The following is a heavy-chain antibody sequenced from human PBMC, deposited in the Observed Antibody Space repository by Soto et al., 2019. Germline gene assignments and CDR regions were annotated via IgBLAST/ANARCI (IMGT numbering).Heavy chain of an antibody. V-gene: IGHV1-2*02. CDR3: ARDSVVVVVAAHNWFDP. CDR2: INPNSGGT. D-gene: IGHD2-15*01. Sequence: ASVKVSCKASGYTFTGYYMHWVRQAPGQGLEWMGWINPNSGGTNYAQKFQGRVTMTRDTSISTAYMELSRLRSDDTDVYYCARDSVVVVVAAHNWFDPWGQGTLVTVSS. J-gene: IGHJ5*02. CDR1: GYTFTGYY.